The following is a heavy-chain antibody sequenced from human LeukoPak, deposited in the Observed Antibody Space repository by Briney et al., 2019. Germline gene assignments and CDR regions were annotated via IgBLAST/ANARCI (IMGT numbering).Heavy chain of an antibody. Sequence: GGSLRLSCAASGFTFRSYAMTWVRQAPGKGLEWVSGITGSGGSTYYADSVKGRFTISRDNSKNTLYLQMNSPRAEDTAVYYCATPRSEIATAGLNYWGRGTLVTVSS. J-gene: IGHJ4*02. CDR2: ITGSGGST. CDR1: GFTFRSYA. D-gene: IGHD6-13*01. V-gene: IGHV3-23*01. CDR3: ATPRSEIATAGLNY.